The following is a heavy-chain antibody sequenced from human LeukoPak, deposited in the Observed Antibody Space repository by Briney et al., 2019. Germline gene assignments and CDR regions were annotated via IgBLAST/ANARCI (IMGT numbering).Heavy chain of an antibody. CDR1: EFTSSTYA. CDR3: ASRDQSCSGDTCYPIDY. Sequence: GGSLRLSCAASEFTSSTYAMHWVRQAPGKGLVWVSRINSEGSSTSYADSVKGRFTISRDNAKNTLYLQMNSLRAEDTAVYYCASRDQSCSGDTCYPIDYWGQGTLVTVSS. V-gene: IGHV3-74*01. J-gene: IGHJ4*02. CDR2: INSEGSST. D-gene: IGHD2-15*01.